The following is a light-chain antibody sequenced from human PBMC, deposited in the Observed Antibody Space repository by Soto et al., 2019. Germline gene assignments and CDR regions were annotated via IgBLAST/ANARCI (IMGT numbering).Light chain of an antibody. V-gene: IGLV1-47*01. CDR2: RND. CDR3: AAWDDSLSGSYV. J-gene: IGLJ1*01. Sequence: QSVLTQPPSASGTPGQRVSVSCSGSSSNIGNNYVFWYQRLPGTAPKLLIYRNDQRPSGVSARFSGSKSGTSASLAISGLRSEDEADYYCAAWDDSLSGSYVFGPGTKLTVL. CDR1: SSNIGNNY.